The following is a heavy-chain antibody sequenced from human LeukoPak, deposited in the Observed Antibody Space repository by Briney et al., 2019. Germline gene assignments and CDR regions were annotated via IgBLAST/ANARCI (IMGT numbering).Heavy chain of an antibody. J-gene: IGHJ4*02. Sequence: GGSLRLSCAASGFIFSSYGMHWVRQAPGKGLEWVAFIRYDGNNKYYADSVKGRFTISRDNSKNTPYLQMNSLRAEDTAVYYCARVQRGIAVALDYWGQGTLATVSS. CDR1: GFIFSSYG. CDR3: ARVQRGIAVALDY. D-gene: IGHD6-19*01. V-gene: IGHV3-30*02. CDR2: IRYDGNNK.